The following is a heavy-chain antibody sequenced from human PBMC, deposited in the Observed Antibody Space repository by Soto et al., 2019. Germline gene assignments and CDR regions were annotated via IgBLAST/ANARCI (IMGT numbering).Heavy chain of an antibody. CDR2: ISYSSSYI. D-gene: IGHD1-26*01. Sequence: GGSLRLSCAASGFTFSSYSMNWVRQAPGKGLEWGSSISYSSSYIYYADSVKGRFTISRDNAKNSLYLQMNSLRAEDTAVYYCARDLGRLMGATPGYWGQGTLVTLSS. V-gene: IGHV3-21*01. J-gene: IGHJ4*02. CDR1: GFTFSSYS. CDR3: ARDLGRLMGATPGY.